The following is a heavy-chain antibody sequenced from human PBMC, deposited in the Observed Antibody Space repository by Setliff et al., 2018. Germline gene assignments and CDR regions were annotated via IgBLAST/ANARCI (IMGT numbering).Heavy chain of an antibody. J-gene: IGHJ4*02. Sequence: PGGSLRLSCTASGFAFGDYAMSWVRQAPGKGLEWVAVIWYDGSNKYYADSVKGRFTISRDNAKNSLYLQMNSLRAEDTAVYYCACPDILTGLYDYWGQGTLVTVSS. CDR3: ACPDILTGLYDY. D-gene: IGHD3-9*01. CDR2: IWYDGSNK. CDR1: GFAFGDYA. V-gene: IGHV3-33*03.